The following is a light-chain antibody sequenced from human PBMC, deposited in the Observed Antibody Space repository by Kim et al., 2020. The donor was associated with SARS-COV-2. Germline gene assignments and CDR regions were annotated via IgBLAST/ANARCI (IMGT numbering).Light chain of an antibody. J-gene: IGLJ1*01. V-gene: IGLV1-51*01. Sequence: KVTISCPGDNSNIGNNSVSWYQQPPGTAPKLLIYDNNKRPSGIPDRFSGSKSGTSATLGITGLQTGDEADYYCGTWDSSLSAGRVFGTGTKVTVL. CDR1: NSNIGNNS. CDR3: GTWDSSLSAGRV. CDR2: DNN.